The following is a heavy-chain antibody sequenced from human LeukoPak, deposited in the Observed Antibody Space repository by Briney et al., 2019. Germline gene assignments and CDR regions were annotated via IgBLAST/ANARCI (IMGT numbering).Heavy chain of an antibody. Sequence: PGGSLRLSCAASGFTFDDYAMHWVRQAPGKGLEWVSGISWNSGSIGYADSVKGRFTISRDNAKNSLYLQMNSLRAEDTAVYYCARDEGYCSSTSCYAPFDYWGQGTLVTVSS. CDR2: ISWNSGSI. D-gene: IGHD2-2*01. V-gene: IGHV3-9*01. CDR1: GFTFDDYA. CDR3: ARDEGYCSSTSCYAPFDY. J-gene: IGHJ4*02.